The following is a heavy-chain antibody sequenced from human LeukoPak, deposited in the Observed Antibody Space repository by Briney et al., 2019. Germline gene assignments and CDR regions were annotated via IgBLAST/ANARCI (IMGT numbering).Heavy chain of an antibody. V-gene: IGHV3-30-3*01. Sequence: GALRLSCAASGFTFSSYVMYWVRQAPGKGLEWVAAISNDGSNKYYADSVKGRFTISRDNSKNRLYLQMNSLRTEDTAVYYCAREGQQLVPDYWGQGTLVTVSS. CDR2: ISNDGSNK. D-gene: IGHD6-13*01. J-gene: IGHJ4*02. CDR3: AREGQQLVPDY. CDR1: GFTFSSYV.